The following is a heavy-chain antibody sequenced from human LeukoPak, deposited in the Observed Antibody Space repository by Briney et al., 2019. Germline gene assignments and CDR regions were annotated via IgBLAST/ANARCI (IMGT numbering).Heavy chain of an antibody. J-gene: IGHJ4*02. CDR2: ISAYNGNT. V-gene: IGHV1-18*04. CDR1: GYTFTSYG. D-gene: IGHD3-10*01. Sequence: ASVKVSCKASGYTFTSYGISWVRQAPGQGLEWMGWISAYNGNTNYAQKLQGRVTMTTDTSTSTAYMELRSLRSDDTAVYYCARDRDYDGSGSYYSKIDYWGQGTLVTVSS. CDR3: ARDRDYDGSGSYYSKIDY.